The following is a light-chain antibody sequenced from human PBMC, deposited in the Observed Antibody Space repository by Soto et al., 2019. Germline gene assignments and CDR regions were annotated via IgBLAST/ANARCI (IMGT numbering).Light chain of an antibody. CDR2: DAS. J-gene: IGKJ1*01. V-gene: IGKV1-8*01. CDR3: QQYGSSPST. CDR1: QDIGTY. Sequence: AIRMSQSPSSFSASTGDRVSITCRATQDIGTYLAWYQQIPGKAPKLLIYDASTLQTGVPSRFSGSGSGTDFTLTISYLQSEDFAVYYCQQYGSSPSTFGQGTKVDIK.